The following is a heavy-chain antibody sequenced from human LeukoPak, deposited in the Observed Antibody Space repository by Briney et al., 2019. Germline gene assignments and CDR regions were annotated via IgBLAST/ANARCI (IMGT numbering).Heavy chain of an antibody. CDR3: AREGTHCSSTSCHNWFDP. CDR2: XSAYKGNT. V-gene: IGHV1-18*01. D-gene: IGHD2-2*01. Sequence: GLXXXGXXSAYKGNTNYAQKPQGRVTMTTDTSTSTAYMELRSLRSDDTAVYYCAREGTHCSSTSCHNWFDPWGQGTLVTVSS. J-gene: IGHJ5*02.